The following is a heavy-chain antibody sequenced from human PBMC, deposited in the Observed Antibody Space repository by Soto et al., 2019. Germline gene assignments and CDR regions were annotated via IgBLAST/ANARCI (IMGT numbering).Heavy chain of an antibody. Sequence: GGSLRLSCAASGFTFSSYSMNWVRQAPGKGLEWVSYISSSSSTIYYADSVKGRFTISRDNAKNSLYLQMNSLRAEDTAVYYCARDNGPLLLEGPNYYYYYMDVWGKGTTVTVSS. CDR1: GFTFSSYS. J-gene: IGHJ6*03. CDR3: ARDNGPLLLEGPNYYYYYMDV. V-gene: IGHV3-48*01. CDR2: ISSSSSTI. D-gene: IGHD3-3*01.